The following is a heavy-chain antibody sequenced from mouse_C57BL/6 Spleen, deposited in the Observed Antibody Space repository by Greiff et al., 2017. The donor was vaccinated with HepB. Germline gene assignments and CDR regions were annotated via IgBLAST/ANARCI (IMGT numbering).Heavy chain of an antibody. CDR1: GYTFTSYW. CDR2: IDPSDSYT. Sequence: QVQLQQPGAELVKPGASVKLSCKASGYTFTSYWMQWVKQRPGQGLEWIGEIDPSDSYTNYNQKFKGKATLTVDTSSSTAYMQLSSLTSEDSAVYYCVSHSPPRAMDYWGQGTSVTVSS. CDR3: VSHSPPRAMDY. J-gene: IGHJ4*01. V-gene: IGHV1-50*01. D-gene: IGHD1-2*01.